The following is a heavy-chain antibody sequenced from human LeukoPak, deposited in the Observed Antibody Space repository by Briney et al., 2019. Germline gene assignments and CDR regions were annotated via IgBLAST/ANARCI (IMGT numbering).Heavy chain of an antibody. CDR1: GFIFSSYS. CDR3: ARAVWDSSGHLFDY. D-gene: IGHD3-22*01. CDR2: ISGSSSYI. Sequence: GGSLRLSCAASGFIFSSYSMNWVRQAPGKGLEWVSSISGSSSYIYYAGSVKGRFTISRDNAKNSLYLQMNSLRAEDTAVYYCARAVWDSSGHLFDYWGQGTLVTVSS. V-gene: IGHV3-21*01. J-gene: IGHJ4*02.